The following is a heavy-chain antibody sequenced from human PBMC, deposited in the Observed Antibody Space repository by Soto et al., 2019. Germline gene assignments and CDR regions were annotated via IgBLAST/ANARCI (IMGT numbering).Heavy chain of an antibody. V-gene: IGHV4-59*01. Sequence: PSETLSLTCTVSGGSINYYYWSWIRQPPGKGLEWIGYIYYSGGTNYNPSLKSRVTISVDTSKNQFSLKLNSVTAADTAVYYCARNRNYFSFSFDYWGQGNLVTVSS. CDR1: GGSINYYY. D-gene: IGHD1-7*01. CDR3: ARNRNYFSFSFDY. J-gene: IGHJ4*02. CDR2: IYYSGGT.